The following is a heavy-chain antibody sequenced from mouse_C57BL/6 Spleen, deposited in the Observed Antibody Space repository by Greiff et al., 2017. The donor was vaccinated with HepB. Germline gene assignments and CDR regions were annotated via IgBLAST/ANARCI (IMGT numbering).Heavy chain of an antibody. CDR3: ARSGGNYGVYYAMDY. Sequence: VKLVESGAELARPGASVKLSCKASGYTFTSYGISWVKQRTGQGLEWIGEIYPRSGNTYYNEKFKGKATLTADKSSSTAYMELRSLTSEDSAVYFCARSGGNYGVYYAMDYWGQGTSVTVSS. CDR1: GYTFTSYG. D-gene: IGHD2-1*01. CDR2: IYPRSGNT. V-gene: IGHV1-81*01. J-gene: IGHJ4*01.